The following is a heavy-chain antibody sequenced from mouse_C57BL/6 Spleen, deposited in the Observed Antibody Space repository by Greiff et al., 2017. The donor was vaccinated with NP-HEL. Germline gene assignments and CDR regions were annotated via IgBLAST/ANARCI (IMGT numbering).Heavy chain of an antibody. D-gene: IGHD1-1*01. CDR2: IDPETGGT. CDR3: TRGGGSPPMDY. J-gene: IGHJ4*01. V-gene: IGHV1-15*01. Sequence: QVTLKVSGAELVRPGASVTLSCKASGYTFTDYEMHWVKQTPVHGLEWIGAIDPETGGTAYNQKFKGKAILTADKSSSTAYMELRSLTSEDSAVYYCTRGGGSPPMDYWGQGTSVTVSS. CDR1: GYTFTDYE.